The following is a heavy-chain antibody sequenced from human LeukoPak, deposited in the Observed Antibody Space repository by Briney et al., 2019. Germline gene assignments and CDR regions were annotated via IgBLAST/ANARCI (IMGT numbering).Heavy chain of an antibody. CDR3: AISTGTTGPFDY. V-gene: IGHV1-18*01. D-gene: IGHD1-1*01. J-gene: IGHJ4*02. Sequence: ALVKVSCKASGYTFTSYGISWVRQAPGQGLEWMGWISAYNGNTNYAQKLQGRVTMTTDTSTSTAYMELRSLRSDDTAVYYCAISTGTTGPFDYWGQGTLVTVSS. CDR2: ISAYNGNT. CDR1: GYTFTSYG.